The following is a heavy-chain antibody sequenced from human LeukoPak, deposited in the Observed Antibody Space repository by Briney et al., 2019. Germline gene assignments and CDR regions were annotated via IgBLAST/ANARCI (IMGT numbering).Heavy chain of an antibody. CDR3: ARDSYGDANFDS. V-gene: IGHV3-66*01. D-gene: IGHD4-17*01. CDR2: IYSGGST. CDR1: EFSVGSNY. Sequence: GGSLRLSCAASEFSVGSNYMTWVRQAPGKGLEWVSLIYSGGSTYYADSVKGRFTISRDNSKNTLYLQMNSLRAEDTAVYYCARDSYGDANFDSWGQGTLVTVSS. J-gene: IGHJ4*02.